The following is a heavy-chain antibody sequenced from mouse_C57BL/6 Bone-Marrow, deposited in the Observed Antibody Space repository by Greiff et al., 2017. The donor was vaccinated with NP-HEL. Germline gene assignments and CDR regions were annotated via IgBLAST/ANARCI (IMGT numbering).Heavy chain of an antibody. D-gene: IGHD2-3*01. CDR3: ARRGDGYYAMDY. CDR2: IDPSDSYT. V-gene: IGHV1-59*01. J-gene: IGHJ4*01. CDR1: GYTFTSYW. Sequence: QVQLKESGAELVRPGTSVKLSCKASGYTFTSYWMHWVKQRPGQGLEWIGVIDPSDSYTNYNQKFKGKATLTVDTSSSTAYMQLSSLTSEDSAVYYCARRGDGYYAMDYWGQGTSVTVSS.